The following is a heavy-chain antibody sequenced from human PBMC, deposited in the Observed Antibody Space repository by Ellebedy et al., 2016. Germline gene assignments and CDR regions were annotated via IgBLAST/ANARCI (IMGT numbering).Heavy chain of an antibody. V-gene: IGHV3-23*01. Sequence: GESLKISXTASGLIFKNFFMSWVRQAPGKGLEWVSTISAGSDTTRLADSVKGRFTISRDSSKNSVYLRMNNLRVEDTAVYYCRQGHYADLWGQGTLVTVSS. D-gene: IGHD4-17*01. J-gene: IGHJ4*02. CDR2: ISAGSDTT. CDR1: GLIFKNFF. CDR3: RQGHYADL.